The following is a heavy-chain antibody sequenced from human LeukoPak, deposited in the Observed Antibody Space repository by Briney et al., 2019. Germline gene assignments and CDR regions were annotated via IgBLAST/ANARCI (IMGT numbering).Heavy chain of an antibody. CDR1: GFTFSSYS. V-gene: IGHV3-21*04. CDR3: ASEGYCSSTSCYTVYGIDAFDI. CDR2: ISSSSSYI. J-gene: IGHJ3*02. Sequence: SGGSLRLSCAASGFTFSSYSMNWVRQAPGKGLEWVSSISSSSSYIYYADSVKGRFTISSDNSKNTLYLQMNSLRAEDTAVYYCASEGYCSSTSCYTVYGIDAFDIWGQGTMVTVSS. D-gene: IGHD2-2*02.